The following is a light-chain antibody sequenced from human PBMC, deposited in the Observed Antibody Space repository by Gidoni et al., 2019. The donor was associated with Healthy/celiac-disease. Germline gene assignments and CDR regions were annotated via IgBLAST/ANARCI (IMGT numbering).Light chain of an antibody. CDR3: QQYNSYSPYT. CDR1: QRISSW. CDR2: KAS. Sequence: DIQMTQSPSTLPPSEGDRVTITCRASQRISSWLAWYQQKPRKAPTLLIYKASSLESGVPSRFSGSGSGTEFILPISSLQPDDFATYYCQQYNSYSPYTFGQGTKLEIK. J-gene: IGKJ2*01. V-gene: IGKV1-5*03.